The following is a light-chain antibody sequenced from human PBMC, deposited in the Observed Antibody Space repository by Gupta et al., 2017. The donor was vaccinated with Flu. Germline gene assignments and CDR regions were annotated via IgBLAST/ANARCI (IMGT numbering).Light chain of an antibody. CDR3: QQRHTSPLT. CDR2: AAS. J-gene: IGKJ4*01. CDR1: RNINSK. Sequence: GDRGTITCRASRNINSKLNGYHQTPGRAPKLLIYAASVLQTGDPSRISGSGSGTDFTLTISSRQPDDFSTYYCQQRHTSPLTFGGGTSIEIK. V-gene: IGKV1-39*01.